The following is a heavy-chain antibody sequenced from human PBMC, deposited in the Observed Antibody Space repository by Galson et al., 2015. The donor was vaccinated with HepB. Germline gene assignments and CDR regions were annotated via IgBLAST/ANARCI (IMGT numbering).Heavy chain of an antibody. CDR3: ARDGAGADMTTVTTFYYYYGMDV. J-gene: IGHJ6*02. D-gene: IGHD4-11*01. CDR1: GFTFSSYA. CDR2: ISYDGSNK. Sequence: SLRLSCAASGFTFSSYAMHWVRQAPGKGLEWVAVISYDGSNKYYADSVKGRFTISRDNSKNTLYLQMNSLRAEDTAVYYCARDGAGADMTTVTTFYYYYGMDVWGQGTTVTVSS. V-gene: IGHV3-30-3*01.